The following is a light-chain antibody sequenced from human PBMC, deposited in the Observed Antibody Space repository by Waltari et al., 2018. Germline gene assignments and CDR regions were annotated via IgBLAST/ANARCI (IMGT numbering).Light chain of an antibody. CDR2: GNS. V-gene: IGLV1-40*01. J-gene: IGLJ2*01. CDR1: SSNIGAGYD. Sequence: QSVLTQPPSVSGAPGQRVTISCTGSSSNIGAGYDVHWYQQLPGTAPKLLIYGNSNRPSGVPDRFSGSKSGTSASLAITGLQAEDEADYYCQSYDSSLSGRVFXGGTKLTVL. CDR3: QSYDSSLSGRV.